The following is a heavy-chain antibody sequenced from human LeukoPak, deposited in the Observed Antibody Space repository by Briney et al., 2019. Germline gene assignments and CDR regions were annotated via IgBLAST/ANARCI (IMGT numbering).Heavy chain of an antibody. CDR3: ARAPSSGWSGNWFDP. CDR1: RYTFTGYY. CDR2: INPNSGGT. V-gene: IGHV1-2*02. Sequence: ASVKVSCKASRYTFTGYYMHWVRQAPGQGLEWMGWINPNSGGTNYAQKFQGRVTMTRDTSISTAYMELSRLRSDDTAVYYCARAPSSGWSGNWFDPWGQGTLVTVSS. J-gene: IGHJ5*02. D-gene: IGHD6-19*01.